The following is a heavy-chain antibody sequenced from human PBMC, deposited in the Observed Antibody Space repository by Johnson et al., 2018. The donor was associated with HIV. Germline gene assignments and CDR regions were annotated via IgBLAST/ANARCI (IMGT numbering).Heavy chain of an antibody. V-gene: IGHV3-30-3*01. Sequence: QMQLVESGGGVARPGGSLRLSCAASGFTFDDYAMSWVRQAPGKGLEGVAVISDDGTNTDYGDAVKGRFTISRDNSKNTLYLQMKSLRAEDTAVYYCAPIAAHHDAFDIWGQGTMVTVSS. CDR2: ISDDGTNT. CDR3: APIAAHHDAFDI. D-gene: IGHD6-6*01. J-gene: IGHJ3*02. CDR1: GFTFDDYA.